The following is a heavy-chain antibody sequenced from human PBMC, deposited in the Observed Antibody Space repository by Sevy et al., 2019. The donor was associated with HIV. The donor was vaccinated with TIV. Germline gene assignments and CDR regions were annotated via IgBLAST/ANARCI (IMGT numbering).Heavy chain of an antibody. CDR2: INPNSGGT. V-gene: IGHV1-2*04. J-gene: IGHJ6*02. Sequence: ASVKVSCKASGYTFTGYYMHWVRQAPGQGLEWMGWINPNSGGTNYAQKFQGWVTMTRDTSISTAYMELSRRRSDDTAVYYCARDGYAGDFWSGYYEDYYYYGMDVWGQGTTVTVSS. CDR1: GYTFTGYY. D-gene: IGHD3-3*01. CDR3: ARDGYAGDFWSGYYEDYYYYGMDV.